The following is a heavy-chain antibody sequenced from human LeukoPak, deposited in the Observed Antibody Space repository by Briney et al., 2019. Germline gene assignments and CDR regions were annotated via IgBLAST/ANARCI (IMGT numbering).Heavy chain of an antibody. Sequence: SETLSLTCMVSGGSISSTTYYWGWIRQPPGKGLEWIANIYYSGSTYYNPSLKSRVTISVDTFKNQFSLKLNSVTAADTAMYYCARGTLYSGWSYYFDYWGQGSQVTVSS. V-gene: IGHV4-39*07. D-gene: IGHD6-19*01. J-gene: IGHJ4*02. CDR2: IYYSGST. CDR1: GGSISSTTYY. CDR3: ARGTLYSGWSYYFDY.